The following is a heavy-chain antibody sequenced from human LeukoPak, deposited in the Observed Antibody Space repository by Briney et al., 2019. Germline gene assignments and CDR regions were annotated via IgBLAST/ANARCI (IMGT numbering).Heavy chain of an antibody. J-gene: IGHJ6*02. CDR2: IYYSGST. Sequence: SETLSLTCTVSGGSISSYYWSWIRQPPGKGLEWIGYIYYSGSTNYNPSLKSRVTISVDTSKNQFSLKLSSVTAADTAVYYCAGRRRSSTSLYYYYGMDVWGQGTTVTVSS. D-gene: IGHD2-2*01. CDR1: GGSISSYY. CDR3: AGRRRSSTSLYYYYGMDV. V-gene: IGHV4-59*08.